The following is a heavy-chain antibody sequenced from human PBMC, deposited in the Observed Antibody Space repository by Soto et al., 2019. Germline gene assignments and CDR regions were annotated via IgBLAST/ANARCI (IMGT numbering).Heavy chain of an antibody. CDR2: IDYRGTI. CDR1: GGSIATSSYF. V-gene: IGHV4-39*02. J-gene: IGHJ5*02. Sequence: SETLSLTCTVSGGSIATSSYFWAWIRRPPGKGLEWTGSIDYRGTIYNNPSLKSRVTISVDTSKNHFSLKLDSVTAADTALYYCSRRAPEGFDPWGQGTLVTVSS. CDR3: SRRAPEGFDP.